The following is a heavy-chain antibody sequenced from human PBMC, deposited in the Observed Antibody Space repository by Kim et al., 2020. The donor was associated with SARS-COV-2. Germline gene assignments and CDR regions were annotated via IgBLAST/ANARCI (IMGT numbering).Heavy chain of an antibody. Sequence: ASVKVSCKASGYTFTSYYMHWVRQAPGQGLEWMGIINPSGGSTSYAQKFQGRVTMTRDTSTSTVYMELSSLRSEDTAVYYCARDPSPQDYGDCGDYYYGMDVWGQGTTVTVSS. CDR1: GYTFTSYY. CDR3: ARDPSPQDYGDCGDYYYGMDV. D-gene: IGHD4-17*01. CDR2: INPSGGST. J-gene: IGHJ6*02. V-gene: IGHV1-46*01.